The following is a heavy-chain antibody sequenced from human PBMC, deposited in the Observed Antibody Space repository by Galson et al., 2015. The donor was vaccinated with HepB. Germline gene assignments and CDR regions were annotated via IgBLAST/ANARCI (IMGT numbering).Heavy chain of an antibody. D-gene: IGHD6-13*01. CDR1: GYTFTSYA. Sequence: SVKVSCKASGYTFTSYAMHWVRQAPGQRLEWIGWINAGNGNTKYSQKFQGRVTITRDTSASTAYMELSSLRSEDTAVYYCARDPAIAAAGDWGFYYYYGMDVWGQGTTVTVSS. CDR3: ARDPAIAAAGDWGFYYYYGMDV. CDR2: INAGNGNT. V-gene: IGHV1-3*01. J-gene: IGHJ6*02.